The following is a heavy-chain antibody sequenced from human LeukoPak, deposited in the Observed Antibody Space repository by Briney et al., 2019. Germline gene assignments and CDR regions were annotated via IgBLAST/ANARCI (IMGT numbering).Heavy chain of an antibody. V-gene: IGHV1-2*02. CDR2: INPNSGGT. D-gene: IGHD6-6*01. CDR1: GYTFTGYY. Sequence: ASVKVSCKASGYTFTGYYMHWVRQAPGQGLEWMGWINPNSGGTNYAQKFQGRVTMTRDTSISTAYMELSRLRSDDTAVYYCARLIAARPNWIQAGEVGYFDYWGQGTLVTVSS. J-gene: IGHJ4*02. CDR3: ARLIAARPNWIQAGEVGYFDY.